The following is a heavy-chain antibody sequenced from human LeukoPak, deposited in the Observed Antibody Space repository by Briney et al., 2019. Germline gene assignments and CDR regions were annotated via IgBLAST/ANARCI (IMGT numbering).Heavy chain of an antibody. CDR1: GGSISSYY. CDR2: IYYSGST. J-gene: IGHJ4*02. V-gene: IGHV4-59*01. D-gene: IGHD1-26*01. Sequence: PSETLSLTCTVSGGSISSYYWSWIRQPPGKGLEWIGYIYYSGSTNYNPSLKSRVTISVDTSKNQFSLKLSSVTAADTAVYYCARTPDSGSASPFDYWGQGTLVTVSS. CDR3: ARTPDSGSASPFDY.